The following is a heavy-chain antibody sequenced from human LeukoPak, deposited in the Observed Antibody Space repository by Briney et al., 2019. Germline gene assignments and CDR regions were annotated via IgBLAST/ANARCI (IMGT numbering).Heavy chain of an antibody. V-gene: IGHV4-30-2*01. CDR2: IYHSGST. Sequence: PSQTLSLTCTVSGGSISSGGYYWSWIRQPPGKGLEWIGYIYHSGSTYYNPSLRSRVTISVDRSKNQFFLKLSSVTAADTAVYYCARDRTYYFDSSFAPWGQGTLVTVSS. J-gene: IGHJ5*02. D-gene: IGHD3-22*01. CDR3: ARDRTYYFDSSFAP. CDR1: GGSISSGGYY.